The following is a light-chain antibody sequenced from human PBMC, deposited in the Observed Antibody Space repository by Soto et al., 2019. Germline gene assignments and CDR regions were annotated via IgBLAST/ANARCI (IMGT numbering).Light chain of an antibody. Sequence: IVLPQSPGTLSLSPGEIATLSCRASQSVSSSYLAWYQQKPGQAPRLLIYGASSRATGIPDRFSGSGSGTDFTLTISRLEPEDFAVYYCQKYGSSPGTFGQGTKVDIK. V-gene: IGKV3-20*01. CDR2: GAS. CDR1: QSVSSSY. J-gene: IGKJ1*01. CDR3: QKYGSSPGT.